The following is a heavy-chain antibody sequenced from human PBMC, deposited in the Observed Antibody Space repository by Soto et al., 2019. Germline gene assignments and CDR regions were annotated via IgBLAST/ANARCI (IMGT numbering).Heavy chain of an antibody. D-gene: IGHD3-22*01. CDR3: ARDSSGYYGFDY. J-gene: IGHJ4*02. Sequence: QITLKESGPTLVKPTQTLTLTCTFSGFSLSTRGVGVGWIRQPPGKALEWLALIYWDDDKRYSPSLKSRVTITKDTPKNQVVLTMTNMDPVDTATYYCARDSSGYYGFDYWGQGTLVTLS. CDR1: GFSLSTRGVG. V-gene: IGHV2-5*02. CDR2: IYWDDDK.